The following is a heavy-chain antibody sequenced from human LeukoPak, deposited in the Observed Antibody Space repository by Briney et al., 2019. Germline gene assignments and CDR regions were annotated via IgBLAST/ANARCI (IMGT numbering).Heavy chain of an antibody. D-gene: IGHD2-8*01. Sequence: PGGSLTLSCVASVLTFSSNWHWVRPAPGKGLGWVSRIKSDGSSTSYGDSVKGRFTISRDSAKNTLYLQMNSLRVEDTAVYYCAPIGVGYWGQGTLVTVSS. V-gene: IGHV3-74*01. J-gene: IGHJ4*02. CDR1: VLTFSSNW. CDR2: IKSDGSST. CDR3: APIGVGY.